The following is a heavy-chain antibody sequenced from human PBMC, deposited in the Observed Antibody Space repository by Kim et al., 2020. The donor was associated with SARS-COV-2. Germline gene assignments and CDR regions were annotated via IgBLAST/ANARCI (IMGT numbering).Heavy chain of an antibody. CDR1: GGSFSGYY. CDR2: INHSGST. V-gene: IGHV4-34*01. Sequence: SETLSLTCAVYGGSFSGYYWSWIRQPPGKGLEWIGEINHSGSTNYNPSHKSRVTISVDTSKNQFSLKLSSVTAADTAVYYCAREVHYGDYEGQFDYWGQGTLVTVSS. CDR3: AREVHYGDYEGQFDY. J-gene: IGHJ4*02. D-gene: IGHD4-17*01.